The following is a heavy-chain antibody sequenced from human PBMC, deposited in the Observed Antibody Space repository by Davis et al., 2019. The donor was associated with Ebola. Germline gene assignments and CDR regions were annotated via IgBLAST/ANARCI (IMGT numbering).Heavy chain of an antibody. V-gene: IGHV3-23*01. D-gene: IGHD3-16*02. Sequence: PGGSLRLSCAGSRFAFATYDMNWVRQAPGKGLEWVSGLSSSGAATYYADSVKGRFTISRDNAKNTLYLQMNSLRAEDTAVYYCARHDYIWGSYRPLGYWGQGTLVTVSS. CDR1: RFAFATYD. CDR2: LSSSGAAT. CDR3: ARHDYIWGSYRPLGY. J-gene: IGHJ4*02.